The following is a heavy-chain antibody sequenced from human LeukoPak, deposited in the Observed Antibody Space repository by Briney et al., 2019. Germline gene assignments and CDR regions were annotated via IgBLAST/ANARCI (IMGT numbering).Heavy chain of an antibody. CDR2: IIPILGIA. CDR3: ARVAGHSFGYD. Sequence: ASVKVSCKASGGTFSSYAISWVRQAPGQGLEWMGRIIPILGIANYAQKFQGRVTITADKSTSTAYMELSSLRFEDTAMYYCARVAGHSFGYDWGQGTLLTVSS. J-gene: IGHJ4*02. D-gene: IGHD5-18*01. CDR1: GGTFSSYA. V-gene: IGHV1-69*04.